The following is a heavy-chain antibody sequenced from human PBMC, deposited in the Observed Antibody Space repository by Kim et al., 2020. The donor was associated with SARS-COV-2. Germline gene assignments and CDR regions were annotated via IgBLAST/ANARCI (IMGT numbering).Heavy chain of an antibody. J-gene: IGHJ4*02. CDR2: IYHSGST. Sequence: SETLSLTCAVSGGSISSSNWWSWVRQPPGKGLEWIGEIYHSGSTNYNPSLKSRVTISVDKSKNQFSLKLSSVTAADTAVYYCARAPPYDEYSSGWYGGGDYWGQGTLVTVSS. CDR3: ARAPPYDEYSSGWYGGGDY. D-gene: IGHD6-19*01. V-gene: IGHV4-4*02. CDR1: GGSISSSNW.